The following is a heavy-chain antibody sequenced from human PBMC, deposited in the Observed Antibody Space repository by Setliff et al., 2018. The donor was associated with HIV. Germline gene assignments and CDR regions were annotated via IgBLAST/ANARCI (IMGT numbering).Heavy chain of an antibody. D-gene: IGHD6-19*01. CDR3: ARVVPVGGNDY. V-gene: IGHV4-39*01. CDR1: GGSISSSNYY. J-gene: IGHJ4*02. Sequence: SCTVSGGSISSSNYYWGWIRQPPGKGREWIGSIFYSGSANYNPSLTSPVTISVDTSKNQFSLKLSSVTAADTAMYYCARVVPVGGNDYWGQGTLVTVSS. CDR2: IFYSGSA.